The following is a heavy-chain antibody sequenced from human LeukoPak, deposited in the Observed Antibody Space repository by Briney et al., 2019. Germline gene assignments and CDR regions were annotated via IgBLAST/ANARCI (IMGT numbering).Heavy chain of an antibody. Sequence: SETLSLTCTVSGYSISSGYYWGWIRQPPGKGLEWIGSIYHSGSTYYNPSLKSRVTISVDTSKNQFSLKLGSVTAADTAVYYCARGTSSGYFDYWGQGTLVTVSS. D-gene: IGHD3-10*01. CDR2: IYHSGST. J-gene: IGHJ4*02. CDR1: GYSISSGYY. CDR3: ARGTSSGYFDY. V-gene: IGHV4-38-2*02.